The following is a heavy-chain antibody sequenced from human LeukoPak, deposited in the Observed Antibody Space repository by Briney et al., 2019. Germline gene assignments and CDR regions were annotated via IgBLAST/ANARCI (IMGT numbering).Heavy chain of an antibody. CDR3: ARGGSSTSCFDY. J-gene: IGHJ4*02. Sequence: PGGSLRLSCAASGFTFSSYEVNWVRQAPGKGLEWVSYISSSDSTIYYADSVKGRFTISRDNAKNSLYLQMNSLRAEDTAVYYCARGGSSTSCFDYWGQGTLVTVSS. CDR1: GFTFSSYE. V-gene: IGHV3-48*03. CDR2: ISSSDSTI. D-gene: IGHD2-2*01.